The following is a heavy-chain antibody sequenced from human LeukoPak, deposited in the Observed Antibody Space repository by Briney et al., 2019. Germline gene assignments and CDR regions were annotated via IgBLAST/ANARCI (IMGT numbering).Heavy chain of an antibody. V-gene: IGHV4-30-4*01. Sequence: PSETLSLTCTVSGGPISSGDYYWSWIRQPPGKGLEWIGYIYYSGSTYYNPSLKSRVTISVDTSKNQFSLKLSSVTAADTAVYYCARYYYDSNGYYVTAFDYWGQGTLVTVSS. CDR3: ARYYYDSNGYYVTAFDY. CDR1: GGPISSGDYY. D-gene: IGHD3-22*01. CDR2: IYYSGST. J-gene: IGHJ4*02.